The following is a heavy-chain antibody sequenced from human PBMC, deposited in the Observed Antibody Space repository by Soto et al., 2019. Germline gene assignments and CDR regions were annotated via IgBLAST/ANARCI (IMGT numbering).Heavy chain of an antibody. Sequence: QVQLVESGGGLVKPGGSLRLSCAASGCTFSDYMSWIRQAPGKGLEWVSYISSSGSTIYYADSVKGRFTISRDNAKNSLYLQMNSLRAEDTAVYYCARDTVVFDYWGQGTLVTVSS. D-gene: IGHD4-17*01. V-gene: IGHV3-11*01. CDR3: ARDTVVFDY. CDR2: ISSSGSTI. CDR1: GCTFSDY. J-gene: IGHJ4*02.